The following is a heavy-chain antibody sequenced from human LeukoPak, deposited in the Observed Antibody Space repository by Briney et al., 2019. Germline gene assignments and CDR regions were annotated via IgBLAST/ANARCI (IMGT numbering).Heavy chain of an antibody. CDR3: ARGPSRNWYFDL. CDR1: GGSISSYY. V-gene: IGHV4-59*01. CDR2: IYYSGST. J-gene: IGHJ2*01. Sequence: SETLSLTCTVSGGSISSYYWSWIRQPPGKGLEWIGYIYYSGSTNYNPSLKSRVTISVDTSKNQFSLKLSSVTAADTAVYYCARGPSRNWYFDLWGRGTLVTVSS.